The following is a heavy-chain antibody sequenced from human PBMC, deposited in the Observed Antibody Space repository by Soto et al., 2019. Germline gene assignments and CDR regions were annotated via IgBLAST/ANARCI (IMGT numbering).Heavy chain of an antibody. CDR2: IKSKAVGGTP. D-gene: IGHD3-3*01. Sequence: EGSLRLSCPASGFNFRKVWMGWDRQAPGKGLEWVGRIKSKAVGGTPGYAAPVKVRFIISRDDSNNTMYLQMNSLKAEDTAVYYCTTETLTPKYYDFWSGYSPDFDYWGQGTVVTVSS. CDR3: TTETLTPKYYDFWSGYSPDFDY. V-gene: IGHV3-15*05. J-gene: IGHJ4*02. CDR1: GFNFRKVW.